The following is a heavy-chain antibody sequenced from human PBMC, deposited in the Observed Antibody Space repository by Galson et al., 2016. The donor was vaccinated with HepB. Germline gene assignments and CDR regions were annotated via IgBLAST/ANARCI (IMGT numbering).Heavy chain of an antibody. CDR1: GFTFSNYG. J-gene: IGHJ6*04. D-gene: IGHD2-2*01. CDR2: ISRSGDST. Sequence: SLRLSCAASGFTFSNYGMTWVRQAPGKGLEVVSSISRSGDSTDYATSVKGRFTISRDNSKNTLSLQMNSLRAEDTALYYCVQGSTAPAVWGKGTPVTVST. V-gene: IGHV3-23*01. CDR3: VQGSTAPAV.